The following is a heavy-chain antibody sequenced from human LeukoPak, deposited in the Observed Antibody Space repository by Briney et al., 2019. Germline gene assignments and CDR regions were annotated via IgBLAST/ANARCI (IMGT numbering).Heavy chain of an antibody. CDR3: TRSLVF. D-gene: IGHD1-26*01. CDR1: GYAFSTSG. V-gene: IGHV1-18*01. Sequence: GASVKVSCMASGYAFSTSGITWVRQAPGRGLERMGWISAVNGNTSYAQKFLDRLTLTTDTATSTAYMELGSLTSDDTAVYFCTRSLVFWGQGTQVTVSS. J-gene: IGHJ4*02. CDR2: ISAVNGNT.